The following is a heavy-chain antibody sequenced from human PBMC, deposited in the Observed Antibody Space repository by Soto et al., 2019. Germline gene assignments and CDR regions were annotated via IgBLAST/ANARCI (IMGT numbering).Heavy chain of an antibody. Sequence: PSETLSLTCTVSGGSVSSGNYFWSWIRQPPGKGLEWIGYIHSSGSTNYNPSLKSRVTISADTSRNQFSLGLTSVTAADTAVYYCAILTKPTAVTTAFRGGYGLDVWGQETTVTVSS. V-gene: IGHV4-61*01. CDR2: IHSSGST. CDR1: GGSVSSGNYF. CDR3: AILTKPTAVTTAFRGGYGLDV. D-gene: IGHD4-17*01. J-gene: IGHJ6*02.